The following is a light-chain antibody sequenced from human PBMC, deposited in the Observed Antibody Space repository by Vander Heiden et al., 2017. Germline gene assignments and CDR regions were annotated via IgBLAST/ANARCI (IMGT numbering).Light chain of an antibody. Sequence: QSLLTQPPSASGTPGQRVPISCSGTTSNIGVNTVNWYYQLPGTAPKLLISSNNHRPSGVPDRFSGSKSGTSASLAVSGLQSEDEAHYFCAAWDDNLKHWVFGGGTKLTVL. CDR3: AAWDDNLKHWV. CDR2: SNN. J-gene: IGLJ3*02. V-gene: IGLV1-44*01. CDR1: TSNIGVNT.